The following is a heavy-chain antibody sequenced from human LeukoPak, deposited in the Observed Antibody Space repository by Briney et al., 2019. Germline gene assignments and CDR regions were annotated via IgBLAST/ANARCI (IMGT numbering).Heavy chain of an antibody. CDR3: VRREAGGSSSWFYFDY. V-gene: IGHV3-74*01. CDR1: GFSFSIYW. Sequence: GGSLRLSCAASGFSFSIYWMHWVRQAPGGGLVWVSLISSDGSKSGYADSVKGRFTISRDNAKNTVYLQMNSLSAEDTAMYYCVRREAGGSSSWFYFDYWGQGTLVSVSS. D-gene: IGHD6-13*01. CDR2: ISSDGSKS. J-gene: IGHJ4*02.